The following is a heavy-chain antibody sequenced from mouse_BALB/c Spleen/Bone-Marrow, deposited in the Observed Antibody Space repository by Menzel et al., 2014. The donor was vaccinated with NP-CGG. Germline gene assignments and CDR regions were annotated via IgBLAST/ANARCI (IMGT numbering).Heavy chain of an antibody. J-gene: IGHJ3*01. V-gene: IGHV1-9*01. Sequence: VKLQESGAELMKPGASVKTSCKATGYTFSSYWIEWVKQRPGHGLEWIGEILPGSGSTKYNEKFKGKATFTADTSSNTAYMQLSSLTSEDSAVYYCARKEGFWGTFAYWGQGTLVTVSA. CDR3: ARKEGFWGTFAY. CDR1: GYTFSSYW. D-gene: IGHD4-1*01. CDR2: ILPGSGST.